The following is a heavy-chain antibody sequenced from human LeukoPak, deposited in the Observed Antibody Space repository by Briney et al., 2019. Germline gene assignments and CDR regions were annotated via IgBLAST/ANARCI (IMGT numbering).Heavy chain of an antibody. D-gene: IGHD2/OR15-2a*01. Sequence: SETLSLTCTVSGGSVSSGSYYWSWIRQPPGKGLEWIGYIYYSGSTNYNPSLKSRVTISVDTSKNQFSLKLSSVTAADTAVYYCARGQDSWTRKYLDYWGQGTLVTVSS. CDR1: GGSVSSGSYY. V-gene: IGHV4-61*01. CDR2: IYYSGST. J-gene: IGHJ4*02. CDR3: ARGQDSWTRKYLDY.